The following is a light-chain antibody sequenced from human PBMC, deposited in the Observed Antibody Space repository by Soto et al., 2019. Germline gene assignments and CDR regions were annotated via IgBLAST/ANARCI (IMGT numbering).Light chain of an antibody. CDR3: QQSYSTPRT. Sequence: FQRPQSPSFLSASVGDRVTITCRASQSISSYLNWYQQKPGKAPRLLIYAASSLQSGVPSRFSGSGSGTDFTLTISSLQPEDFATYYCQQSYSTPRTFGQATTVDLK. V-gene: IGKV1-39*01. CDR2: AAS. J-gene: IGKJ1*01. CDR1: QSISSY.